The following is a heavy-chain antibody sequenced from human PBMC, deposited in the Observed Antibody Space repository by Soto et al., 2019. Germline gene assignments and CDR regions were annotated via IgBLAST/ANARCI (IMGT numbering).Heavy chain of an antibody. J-gene: IGHJ5*02. CDR3: AHYVSTSPAGWFDP. V-gene: IGHV2-5*02. D-gene: IGHD3-10*02. CDR1: GLSLRTSGES. Sequence: QITLKESGHTLVKPTQTLTLTCTFSGLSLRTSGESVCWIRQPPGKALEWLALIYWDDDKRYNPTLKTRLTITKDTSKNQVVLTLTNMDPVDTATYYCAHYVSTSPAGWFDPWGQGILVTVSS. CDR2: IYWDDDK.